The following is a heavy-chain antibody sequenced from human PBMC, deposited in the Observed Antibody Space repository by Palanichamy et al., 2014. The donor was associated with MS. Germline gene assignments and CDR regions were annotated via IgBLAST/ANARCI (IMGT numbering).Heavy chain of an antibody. CDR1: GFTFSSYW. CDR3: ARDCSSTSCYGYYYGMDV. Sequence: EVQLVESGGGLVQPGGSLRLSCAASGFTFSSYWMSWVRQAPGKGLEWVANIKQDGSEKYYVDSVKGRFTISRDNAKNSLYLQMNSLRAEDTAVYHCARDCSSTSCYGYYYGMDVWGQGTTVTVSS. CDR2: IKQDGSEK. J-gene: IGHJ6*02. D-gene: IGHD2-2*01. V-gene: IGHV3-7*01.